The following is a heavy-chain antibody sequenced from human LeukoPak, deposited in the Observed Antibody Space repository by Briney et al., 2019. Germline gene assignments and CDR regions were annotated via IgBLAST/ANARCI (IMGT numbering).Heavy chain of an antibody. CDR2: ISGSGGST. CDR1: GFTFSSYA. J-gene: IGHJ4*02. D-gene: IGHD3-3*01. CDR3: AKEPFLEWLPPLFDY. Sequence: PGGSLRLSCVASGFTFSSYAMSWVRQAPGKGLEWVSAISGSGGSTYYADSVKGRFTISRDNSKNTLYLQMNSLRAEDTAVYYCAKEPFLEWLPPLFDYWGQGTLVTVSS. V-gene: IGHV3-23*01.